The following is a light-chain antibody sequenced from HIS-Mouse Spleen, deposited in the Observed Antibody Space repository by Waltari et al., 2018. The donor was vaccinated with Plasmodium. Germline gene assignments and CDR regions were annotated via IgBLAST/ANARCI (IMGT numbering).Light chain of an antibody. Sequence: EIVMPQSPATLSVSPGERATLSCRASQRVSSNLAWYQQKPGQAPRLLIYGASTRATGIPARFSGSWSGTEFTLTISSLQSEDCAVYYCQQYNNWSFTFGPGTKVDIK. V-gene: IGKV3-15*01. CDR3: QQYNNWSFT. CDR2: GAS. CDR1: QRVSSN. J-gene: IGKJ3*01.